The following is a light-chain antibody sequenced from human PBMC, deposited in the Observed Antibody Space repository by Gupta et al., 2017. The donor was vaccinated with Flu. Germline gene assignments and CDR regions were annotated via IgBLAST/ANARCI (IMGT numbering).Light chain of an antibody. CDR1: QSVSSTY. V-gene: IGKV3-20*01. J-gene: IGKJ5*01. CDR2: GVS. CDR3: QQYGRLPIT. Sequence: EIVLTQSPGTLSLSPGERATLSCRASQSVSSTYLAWYQQKPGQAPRLLIYGVSSRATGIPDRFSGSGSGTDFTLTISRLEPEDFAVYYCQQYGRLPITFGQGTRLEIK.